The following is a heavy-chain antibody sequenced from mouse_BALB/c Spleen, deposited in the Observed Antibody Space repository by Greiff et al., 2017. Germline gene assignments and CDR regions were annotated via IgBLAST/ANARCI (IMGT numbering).Heavy chain of an antibody. V-gene: IGHV5-6-4*01. CDR1: GFTFSSYT. CDR2: ISSGGSYT. CDR3: TRGRGSYSNHFDD. D-gene: IGHD2-5*01. Sequence: EVKLVESGGGLVKPGGSLKLSCAASGFTFSSYTMSWVRQTPEKRLEWVATISSGGSYTYYPDSVKGRFTISRDNAKNTLYLQMSSLKSEDTAMYYCTRGRGSYSNHFDDWGQGTTLTVSS. J-gene: IGHJ2*01.